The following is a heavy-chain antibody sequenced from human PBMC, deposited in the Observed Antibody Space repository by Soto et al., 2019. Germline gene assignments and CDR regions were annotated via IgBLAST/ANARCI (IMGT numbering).Heavy chain of an antibody. J-gene: IGHJ4*02. CDR3: AKGGDDGTMIVVVITNYFDY. V-gene: IGHV3-23*01. Sequence: GGSLRLSCAASGFTFSSYAMSWVRQAPGKGLEWVSAISGSGGSTYYADSVKGRFTISRDNSKNTLYLQMNSLRAEDTAVYYCAKGGDDGTMIVVVITNYFDYWGQGTLVTVSS. CDR2: ISGSGGST. D-gene: IGHD3-22*01. CDR1: GFTFSSYA.